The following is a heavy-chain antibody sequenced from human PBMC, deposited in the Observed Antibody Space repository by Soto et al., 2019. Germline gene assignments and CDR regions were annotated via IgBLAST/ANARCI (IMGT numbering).Heavy chain of an antibody. D-gene: IGHD3-10*01. V-gene: IGHV3-23*01. J-gene: IGHJ3*02. CDR2: VSGSGGST. CDR3: AKAMVRGVIIKGTRFDI. Sequence: SQRHRNRASEFKCIDYGISCVRQKPGKGLERVSGVSGSGGSTYQADSVKGRFTISRDNCKNTLYLQMNNLRAEDAAVYHCAKAMVRGVIIKGTRFDIWGQGTMVTVSS. CDR1: EFKCIDYG.